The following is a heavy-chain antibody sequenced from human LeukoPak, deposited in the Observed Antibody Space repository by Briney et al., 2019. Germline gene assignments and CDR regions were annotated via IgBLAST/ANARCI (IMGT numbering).Heavy chain of an antibody. J-gene: IGHJ6*03. CDR2: IYTSGST. CDR1: GGSINSGSYY. Sequence: SETLSLTCTVSGGSINSGSYYWSWIRQPAGKGLEWIGRIYTSGSTNYNPSLKSRVTISVDTSKNQFSLKLSSVTAADTAVYYCARETSQKGAHHMDVWGKGTTSTISS. CDR3: ARETSQKGAHHMDV. V-gene: IGHV4-61*02. D-gene: IGHD3-16*01.